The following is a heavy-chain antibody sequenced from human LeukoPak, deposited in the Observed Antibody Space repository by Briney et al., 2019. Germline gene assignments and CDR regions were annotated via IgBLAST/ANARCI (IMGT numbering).Heavy chain of an antibody. CDR2: INHSGST. CDR3: ARGLYSRGLDY. D-gene: IGHD6-13*01. CDR1: DYSIRSDYY. V-gene: IGHV4-38-2*02. J-gene: IGHJ4*02. Sequence: PSETLSLTCTVSDYSIRSDYYWGWIRQPPGKGLEWIGSINHSGSTNYNPSLKSRVTISVDTSKNQFSLKLSSVTAADTAVYYCARGLYSRGLDYWGQGTLVTVSS.